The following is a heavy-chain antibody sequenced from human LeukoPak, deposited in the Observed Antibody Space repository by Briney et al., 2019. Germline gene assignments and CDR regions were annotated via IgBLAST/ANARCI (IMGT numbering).Heavy chain of an antibody. CDR1: GGSISSYY. D-gene: IGHD3-10*01. J-gene: IGHJ4*02. CDR3: ARAREKLLWFGELSP. Sequence: PSETLSLTCTVSGGSISSYYWSWIRQPPGKGLEWIGYIYYSGSTNYNPSLKSRVTISVDTSKNQFSLKLSSVTAADTAVYYCARAREKLLWFGELSPWGQGTLVTVSS. V-gene: IGHV4-59*01. CDR2: IYYSGST.